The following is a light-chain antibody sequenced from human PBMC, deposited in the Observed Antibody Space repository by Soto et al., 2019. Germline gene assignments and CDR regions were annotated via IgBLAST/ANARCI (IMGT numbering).Light chain of an antibody. CDR2: EGS. CDR1: SSDVGSYNL. V-gene: IGLV2-23*01. Sequence: QSALTQPASVSGSPGQSITISCTGSSSDVGSYNLVSWYQQHPGKAPKLIIYEGSKRPSGLSNRFSGSKSGNTASLTISGLQAEDEAEYFCCSYAGGATMVFGGGTQLTVL. J-gene: IGLJ2*01. CDR3: CSYAGGATMV.